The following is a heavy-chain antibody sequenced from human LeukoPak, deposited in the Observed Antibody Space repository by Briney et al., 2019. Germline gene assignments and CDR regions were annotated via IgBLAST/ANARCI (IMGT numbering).Heavy chain of an antibody. V-gene: IGHV4-4*07. CDR3: ASTVEGSWYYYMDV. CDR2: IYTSGST. Sequence: SETLSLTCTVSGGSISSYYWSWIRQPAGKGLEWIGRIYTSGSTNYNPSLKSRVTMSVDTSKNQFSLKLSSVTAADTAVYYCASTVEGSWYYYMDVWGKGTTVTVSS. CDR1: GGSISSYY. J-gene: IGHJ6*03. D-gene: IGHD4-11*01.